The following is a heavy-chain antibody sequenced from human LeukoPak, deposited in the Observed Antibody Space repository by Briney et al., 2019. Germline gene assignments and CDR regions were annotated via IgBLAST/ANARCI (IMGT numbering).Heavy chain of an antibody. D-gene: IGHD3-22*01. V-gene: IGHV1-18*01. Sequence: GASVKVSCKASGYTFTSYGISWVRQAPGQGLEWMGWISAYNGNTNYAQKLQGRVTMTTDTSTSTAYMELRSLRSDDTAVYYCARAPSYYYDSSVDYWGQGTLVTVSS. CDR1: GYTFTSYG. CDR2: ISAYNGNT. J-gene: IGHJ4*02. CDR3: ARAPSYYYDSSVDY.